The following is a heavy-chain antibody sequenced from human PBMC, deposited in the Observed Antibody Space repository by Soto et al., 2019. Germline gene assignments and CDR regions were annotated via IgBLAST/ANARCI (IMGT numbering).Heavy chain of an antibody. CDR2: VHYSWGS. Sequence: QVQLQESGPGLVKPSETLSLSCTVSGGSISSYHWSWIRQTPGKGLEWIGYVHYSWGSNYNPSLKSRVTITLDTSRTQFSLKLTSVTATDTAVYYCARQGFGALRGLVDVCGEATTVTVSS. CDR1: GGSISSYH. CDR3: ARQGFGALRGLVDV. D-gene: IGHD3-10*01. V-gene: IGHV4-59*08. J-gene: IGHJ6*04.